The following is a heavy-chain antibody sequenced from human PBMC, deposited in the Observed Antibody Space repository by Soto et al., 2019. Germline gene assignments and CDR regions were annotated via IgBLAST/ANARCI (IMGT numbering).Heavy chain of an antibody. J-gene: IGHJ5*02. CDR2: INPSGGST. Sequence: QVQLVQSGAEVKKPGASVKVSCKASGYTFTNYYMHWVRQAPGQGLEWMGKINPSGGSTSYAQKFQGRITMTRDTSTGTVYMELSSLRSEDTAVYYCARVATYWFDPWGQGTLVTVSS. CDR3: ARVATYWFDP. CDR1: GYTFTNYY. V-gene: IGHV1-46*01.